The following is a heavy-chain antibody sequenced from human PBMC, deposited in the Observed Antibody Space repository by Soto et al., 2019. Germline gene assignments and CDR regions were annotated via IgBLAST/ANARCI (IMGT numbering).Heavy chain of an antibody. Sequence: SETLSLTCTVSGGSISSYYWNWIRQPAGKGLEWIGRIYTSGSTNYNPSLKSRVTMSVDTSKKQLSLQLSSVTAADTAVYYCASGTTVVTHFDYWGQGTLVTVSS. CDR3: ASGTTVVTHFDY. CDR1: GGSISSYY. J-gene: IGHJ4*02. V-gene: IGHV4-4*07. D-gene: IGHD4-17*01. CDR2: IYTSGST.